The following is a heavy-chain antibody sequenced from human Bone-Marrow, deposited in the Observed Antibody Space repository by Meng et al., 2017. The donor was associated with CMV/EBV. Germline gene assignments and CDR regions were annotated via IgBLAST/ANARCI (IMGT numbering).Heavy chain of an antibody. V-gene: IGHV3-7*01. Sequence: GESLKISCAASGFTFSGYWMSWVRQAPGKGLEWVGNIKRDGSERYYADSVKGRFTISRDNAKNSLYLQMNSLRVEDTAIYYCVPDDFDYWGQGTLVTGSS. J-gene: IGHJ4*02. CDR2: IKRDGSER. D-gene: IGHD5-24*01. CDR3: VPDDFDY. CDR1: GFTFSGYW.